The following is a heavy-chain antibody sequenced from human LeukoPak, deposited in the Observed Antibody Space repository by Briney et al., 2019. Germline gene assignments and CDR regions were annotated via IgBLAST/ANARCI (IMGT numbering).Heavy chain of an antibody. J-gene: IGHJ3*02. V-gene: IGHV3-23*01. CDR2: ISGSGDIT. CDR1: GFTFSNSA. Sequence: GGSLRLYCAASGFTFSNSAMSWVRQAPGKGLEWVSSISGSGDITNYAGSVKGRFTVSRDNSKDTLYLQMNSLRAEDTAIYYCARSNIVGDPRGAFDIWGQGTMVTVYS. CDR3: ARSNIVGDPRGAFDI. D-gene: IGHD1-26*01.